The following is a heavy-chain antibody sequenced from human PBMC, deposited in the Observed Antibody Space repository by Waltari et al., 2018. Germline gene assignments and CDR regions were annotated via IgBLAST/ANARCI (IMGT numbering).Heavy chain of an antibody. CDR3: AKYQFRYCSSTSCLQGFDY. D-gene: IGHD2-2*01. Sequence: EVQLVESGGGLVQPGRSLGLSCAASGFTFDDYAMHWVRQAPGKGREWGSGISWNGGSICYADSVKGRFTISRDNAKNSRYLQMNSLRAEDTSLYYCAKYQFRYCSSTSCLQGFDYWGQGTLVTVSS. V-gene: IGHV3-9*01. CDR1: GFTFDDYA. J-gene: IGHJ4*02. CDR2: ISWNGGSI.